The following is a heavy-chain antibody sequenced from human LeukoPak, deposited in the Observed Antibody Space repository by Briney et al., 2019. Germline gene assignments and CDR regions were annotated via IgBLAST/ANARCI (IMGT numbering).Heavy chain of an antibody. CDR2: INSDGSRT. CDR3: AKDRNYRDLDSLDI. J-gene: IGHJ3*02. V-gene: IGHV3-74*01. CDR1: GFTFSSYW. Sequence: GGSLRLSCAASGFTFSSYWMHWVRQAPGEGLVWVSRINSDGSRTSYADSVKGRFTISRDNAKNTLYLQMNSLRVEDTAFYYCAKDRNYRDLDSLDIWGQGTMVTVSS. D-gene: IGHD5-24*01.